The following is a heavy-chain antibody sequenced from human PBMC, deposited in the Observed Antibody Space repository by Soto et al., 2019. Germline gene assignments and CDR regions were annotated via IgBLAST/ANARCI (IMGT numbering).Heavy chain of an antibody. CDR2: IDYSGST. Sequence: GKGLEWIGYIDYSGSTNYNPSLKSRVTISVDTSKNQLSLKLSSVTAADTAVYYWARRYGYYLDYCGQGTLVSVSS. D-gene: IGHD4-17*01. V-gene: IGHV4-59*08. J-gene: IGHJ4*01. CDR3: ARRYGYYLDY.